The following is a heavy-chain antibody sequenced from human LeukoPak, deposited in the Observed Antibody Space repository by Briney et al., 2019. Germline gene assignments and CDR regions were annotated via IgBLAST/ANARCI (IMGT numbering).Heavy chain of an antibody. D-gene: IGHD3-22*01. Sequence: GGSLRLSCAASGFTFDDYGMSWVRQAPGKGLEWVSGINWNGGSTGYADSVKGRFTISRDNAKNSLYLQMNSLRAEDTALYYCARVYSSGYNYYYMDVWGKGTTATVSS. J-gene: IGHJ6*03. CDR1: GFTFDDYG. CDR2: INWNGGST. V-gene: IGHV3-20*04. CDR3: ARVYSSGYNYYYMDV.